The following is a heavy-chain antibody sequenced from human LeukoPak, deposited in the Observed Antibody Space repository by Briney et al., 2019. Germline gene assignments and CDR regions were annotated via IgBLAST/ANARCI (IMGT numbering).Heavy chain of an antibody. CDR3: AKRKGLIPVPGLDY. V-gene: IGHV3-23*01. CDR2: ISNSGDSA. D-gene: IGHD6-19*01. J-gene: IGHJ4*02. Sequence: PGGSLRLSCGASGFIFSSYAMSWVRQAPEKGLEWVAGISNSGDSAYFADSVRGRFTISRDNSKNTLYLQMSSLRVEDTAVYYCAKRKGLIPVPGLDYWGQGTLVTVSS. CDR1: GFIFSSYA.